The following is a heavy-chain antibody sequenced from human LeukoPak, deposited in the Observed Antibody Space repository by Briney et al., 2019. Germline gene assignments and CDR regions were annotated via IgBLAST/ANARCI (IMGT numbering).Heavy chain of an antibody. CDR1: GFTVSSNY. D-gene: IGHD3-22*01. CDR3: TTSYYDSSGYRN. V-gene: IGHV3-15*01. CDR2: IKSKTDDATT. J-gene: IGHJ4*02. Sequence: GGSLRLSCAASGFTVSSNYMSWVRQAPGKGLEWVGRIKSKTDDATTDYAAPVEGRFTISRDDSKNTLYLQMNSLKSEDTAVYYCTTSYYDSSGYRNWGQGTLVTVSS.